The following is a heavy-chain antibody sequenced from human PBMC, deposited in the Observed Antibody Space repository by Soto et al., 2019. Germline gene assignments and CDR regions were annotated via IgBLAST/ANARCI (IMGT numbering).Heavy chain of an antibody. CDR1: GFTFSSYG. CDR2: ISYDGSNK. D-gene: IGHD1-20*01. CDR3: ARDPYKSVGTLYYFDY. V-gene: IGHV3-30*03. Sequence: PGGSLRLSCAASGFTFSSYGMHWVRQAPGKGLEWVAVISYDGSNKYYADSVKGRFTISRDNSKNTLYLQMNSLRAEDTAVYYCARDPYKSVGTLYYFDYWGQGTLVTVSS. J-gene: IGHJ4*02.